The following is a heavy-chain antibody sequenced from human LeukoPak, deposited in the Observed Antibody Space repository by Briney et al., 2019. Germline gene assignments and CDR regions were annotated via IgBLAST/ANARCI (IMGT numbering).Heavy chain of an antibody. CDR1: GFTISSYW. J-gene: IGHJ4*02. Sequence: AGESLRLSCGATGFTISSYWMHWVRQAPGKGLVWVSRINGDGSSTTYADSVKGRFTISRDNAKNTLYLQMNSLRAEDTAVYYCAKGGTTVVDYWGQGTLVTVSS. CDR2: INGDGSST. V-gene: IGHV3-74*03. D-gene: IGHD4-23*01. CDR3: AKGGTTVVDY.